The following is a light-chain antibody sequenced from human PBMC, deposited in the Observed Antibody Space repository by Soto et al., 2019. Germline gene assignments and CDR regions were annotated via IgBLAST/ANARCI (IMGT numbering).Light chain of an antibody. Sequence: SVLTQPASVSRSPGQSITISCTGTSSDIGANNYVSWYQQHPGKAPKLMIYDVSDRASGASSRFSGSKSGNTASLTISGLLPEDEADYYCSSLTFSSTFFGTGTKVTVL. CDR2: DVS. CDR3: SSLTFSSTF. V-gene: IGLV2-14*03. CDR1: SSDIGANNY. J-gene: IGLJ1*01.